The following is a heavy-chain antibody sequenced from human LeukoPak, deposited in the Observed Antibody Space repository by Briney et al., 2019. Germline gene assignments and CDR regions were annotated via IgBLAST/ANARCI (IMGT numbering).Heavy chain of an antibody. CDR2: IDPNSGGT. J-gene: IGHJ4*02. CDR1: GYTFTGYY. D-gene: IGHD3-10*01. Sequence: ASVKVSCKASGYTFTGYYMHWVRQAPGQGLEWMGWIDPNSGGTNYQGRVTMTRDTSISTAYMELGRLRSDDTAVYYCARDSVRYYGSGSYYNFDYWGQGTLVTVSS. V-gene: IGHV1-2*02. CDR3: ARDSVRYYGSGSYYNFDY.